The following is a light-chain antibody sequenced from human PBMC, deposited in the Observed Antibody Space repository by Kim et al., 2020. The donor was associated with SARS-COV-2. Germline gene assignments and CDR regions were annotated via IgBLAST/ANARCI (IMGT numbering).Light chain of an antibody. CDR3: QQYNNWRRT. J-gene: IGKJ1*01. CDR2: GAS. V-gene: IGKV3-15*01. CDR1: QSVSSN. Sequence: VSPRERPTLSCRASQSVSSNLAWYQQKPGQAPRLLIYGASTRATGIPARFSGSESGTEFTLTISSLQSEDFAVYYCQQYNNWRRTFGQGTKVDIK.